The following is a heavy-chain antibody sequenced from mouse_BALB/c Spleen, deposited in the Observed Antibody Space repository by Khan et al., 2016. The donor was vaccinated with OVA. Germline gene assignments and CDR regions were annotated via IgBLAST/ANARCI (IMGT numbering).Heavy chain of an antibody. Sequence: QVQLKQSGPGLVAPSQSLSITCTASGFSLTGYGVHWVRQPPGKGLEWLGMIWGDGSTDYNSALKSSMSISKDNSKSHVFLKMNSQQTDDTATYYCAESTDDYALYAMNYWGQGTAVTVSS. J-gene: IGHJ4*01. V-gene: IGHV2-6-7*01. CDR3: AESTDDYALYAMNY. CDR2: IWGDGST. D-gene: IGHD2-4*01. CDR1: GFSLTGYG.